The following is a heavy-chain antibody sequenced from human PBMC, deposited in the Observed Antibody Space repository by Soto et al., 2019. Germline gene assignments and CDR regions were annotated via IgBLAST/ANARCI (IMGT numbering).Heavy chain of an antibody. CDR1: GFRFDKYV. Sequence: VQVVASGGGLVQPGRSLRLSCAVSGFRFDKYVMHWVRQAPGKGLECVSTVSSTGDTVAYAVSVEGRFIVSRDNAKNSLYLQMNSLKGDDTAFYYCIKDAPNGSIDDWGQGTLVTVSS. J-gene: IGHJ4*02. CDR3: IKDAPNGSIDD. CDR2: VSSTGDTV. V-gene: IGHV3-9*01. D-gene: IGHD3-10*01.